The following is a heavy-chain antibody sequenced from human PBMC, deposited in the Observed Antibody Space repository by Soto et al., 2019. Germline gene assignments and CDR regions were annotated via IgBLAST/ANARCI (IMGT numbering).Heavy chain of an antibody. Sequence: ASVKVSCKASGYTFTSYAMHWVRPAPGQRLEWMGWINAGNGNTKYSQKFQGRVTITRDTSASTAYMELSSLRSEDTAVYYCARASSGWSYYGMDVWGQGTTVTVSS. V-gene: IGHV1-3*01. CDR3: ARASSGWSYYGMDV. CDR1: GYTFTSYA. D-gene: IGHD6-13*01. J-gene: IGHJ6*02. CDR2: INAGNGNT.